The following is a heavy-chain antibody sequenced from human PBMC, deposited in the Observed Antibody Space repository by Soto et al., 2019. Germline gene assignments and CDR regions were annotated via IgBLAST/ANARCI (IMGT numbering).Heavy chain of an antibody. CDR3: ATDRRWPRVRWVDP. CDR2: FDPEYGET. Sequence: ASVKVSCKVSGYTLTELSMHWVREAPGKGLEWMGGFDPEYGETIYAQKFQGRVTMTEDTSTDTAYMELSSLRSEDTAVYYCATDRRWPRVRWVDPWDQGTLVTVSS. CDR1: GYTLTELS. J-gene: IGHJ5*02. D-gene: IGHD5-12*01. V-gene: IGHV1-24*01.